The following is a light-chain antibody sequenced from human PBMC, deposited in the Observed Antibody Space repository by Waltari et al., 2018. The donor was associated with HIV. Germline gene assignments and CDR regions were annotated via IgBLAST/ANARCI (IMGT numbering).Light chain of an antibody. Sequence: MTQFPDVLSVSLGDRATLSCRATQSVGNKLAWYQQKPGQAPRLLVYDTSTRAAGIPARFSGTGSGTEFTLTLSSLQSEDSAVYFCQQYSQWPLTFGGGTKVEIK. CDR2: DTS. J-gene: IGKJ4*01. V-gene: IGKV3-15*01. CDR1: QSVGNK. CDR3: QQYSQWPLT.